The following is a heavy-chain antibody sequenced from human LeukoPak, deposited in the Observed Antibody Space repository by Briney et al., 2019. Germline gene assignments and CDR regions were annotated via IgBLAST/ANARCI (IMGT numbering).Heavy chain of an antibody. CDR1: GITFTSYA. J-gene: IGHJ6*02. CDR2: INWDTGII. D-gene: IGHD3-16*01. V-gene: IGHV3-9*01. CDR3: ARGGGLDV. Sequence: LPGRSLRLSCAASGITFTSYAMHWVRHAPGKGLEWVSGINWDTGIIGYADSVKGRFTISRDNAKNSLYRQMSNLRAEDTAVYFCARGGGLDVWGQGATVTVSS.